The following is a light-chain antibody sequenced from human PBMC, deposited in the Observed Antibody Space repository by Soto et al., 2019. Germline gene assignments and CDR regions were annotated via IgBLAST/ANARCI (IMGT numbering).Light chain of an antibody. Sequence: QSVLTQPASVSGSPGQSITISCTGTSSDVGSYNLVSWYQQHPGKAPKLMIYEVSKRPSGVSNRFSGSKSGNTASLTISGLQAEDEADYYCCSYAGSSSWVFGGGNKVTV. CDR3: CSYAGSSSWV. CDR1: SSDVGSYNL. J-gene: IGLJ3*02. V-gene: IGLV2-23*02. CDR2: EVS.